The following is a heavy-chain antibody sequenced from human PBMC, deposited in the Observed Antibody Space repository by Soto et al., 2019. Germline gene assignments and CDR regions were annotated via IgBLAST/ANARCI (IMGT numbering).Heavy chain of an antibody. V-gene: IGHV3-30*18. D-gene: IGHD1-7*01. CDR3: AKDLSWNWGHVFDY. J-gene: IGHJ4*02. CDR1: GFTFSSYG. Sequence: GGSLRLSCAASGFTFSSYGMHWVRQAPGKGLEWVAVISYDGSNKYYADSVKGRFTISRDNSKNTLYLQMNSLRAEDTAVYYCAKDLSWNWGHVFDYWGQGTLVTVSS. CDR2: ISYDGSNK.